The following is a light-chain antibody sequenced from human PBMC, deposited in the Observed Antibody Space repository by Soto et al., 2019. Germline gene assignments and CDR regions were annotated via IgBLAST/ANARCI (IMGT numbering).Light chain of an antibody. V-gene: IGLV2-8*01. Sequence: QSVLTQPPSASGSPGQSVAISCTGTSSDVGGYNYVSWYQQHPGKAPKLMIYEVNKRPSGVPDRFSGSKSGNTATLTISETQAMDEADYYCQAWDSSTLYVFGTGTKVTVL. CDR1: SSDVGGYNY. CDR3: QAWDSSTLYV. CDR2: EVN. J-gene: IGLJ1*01.